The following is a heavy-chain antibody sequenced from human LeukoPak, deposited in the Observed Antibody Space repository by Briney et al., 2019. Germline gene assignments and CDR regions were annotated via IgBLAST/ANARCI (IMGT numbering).Heavy chain of an antibody. Sequence: GASVKVSCKVSGYTLTELSMHWVRQAPGKGLEWMGGFDPEDGETIYTQKFQGRVTMTEDTSTDTAYMELSSLSSEDTAVYYRATAVYSGYDWDYWGQGTLVTVSS. D-gene: IGHD5-12*01. CDR3: ATAVYSGYDWDY. J-gene: IGHJ4*02. V-gene: IGHV1-24*01. CDR1: GYTLTELS. CDR2: FDPEDGET.